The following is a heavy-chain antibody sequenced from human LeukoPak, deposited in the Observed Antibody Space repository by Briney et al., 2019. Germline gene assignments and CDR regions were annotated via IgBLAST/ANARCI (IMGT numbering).Heavy chain of an antibody. CDR1: GYTFTGYY. CDR2: INPNSGGT. CDR3: ARDRGGGYPAFNYGMDV. V-gene: IGHV1-2*04. D-gene: IGHD3-16*01. Sequence: ASVKVSCKASGYTFTGYYMHWVRQAPGQGLEWMGWINPNSGGTNYAQQFQGWVTMTRDTSISTAYMELSRLRSDDTAVYYCARDRGGGYPAFNYGMDVWGQGTTVTVSS. J-gene: IGHJ6*02.